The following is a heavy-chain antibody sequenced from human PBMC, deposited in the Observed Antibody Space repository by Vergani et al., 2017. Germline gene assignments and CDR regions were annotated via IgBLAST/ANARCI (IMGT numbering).Heavy chain of an antibody. CDR1: GFTLDDYA. D-gene: IGHD3-9*01. CDR3: ARHHYDILTGYSLFDY. J-gene: IGHJ4*02. V-gene: IGHV3-9*01. Sequence: EVQLVESGGGLVQPGRSLRLSCAASGFTLDDYAMHLVRQAAGKGLEWVSGISWNSGSIGYADSVKGRFTISRDNSKNSLYLKMNSLRAEDTAVYYCARHHYDILTGYSLFDYWGQGTLVTVSS. CDR2: ISWNSGSI.